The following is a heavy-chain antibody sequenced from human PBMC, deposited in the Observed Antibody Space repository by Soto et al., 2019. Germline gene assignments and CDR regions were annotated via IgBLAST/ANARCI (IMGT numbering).Heavy chain of an antibody. CDR3: AREPRGAGDKVDY. CDR2: IIPILGIA. D-gene: IGHD7-27*01. V-gene: IGHV1-69*04. J-gene: IGHJ4*02. Sequence: ASVKVSCKASGGTFSSYTISWVRQAPGQGLEWMGRIIPILGIANYAQKFQGRVTITADKSTSTAYMELSSLRSEDTAVYYCAREPRGAGDKVDYWGQGTLVTVSS. CDR1: GGTFSSYT.